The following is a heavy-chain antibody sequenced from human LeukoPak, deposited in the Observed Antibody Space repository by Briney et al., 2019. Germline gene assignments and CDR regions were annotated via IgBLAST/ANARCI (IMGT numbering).Heavy chain of an antibody. CDR2: FDPEDGGT. CDR1: GYTLTELS. V-gene: IGHV1-24*01. J-gene: IGHJ4*02. D-gene: IGHD3-3*01. CDR3: ATDPPFGVAPFDY. Sequence: ASVKVSCKVSGYTLTELSMHWVRQAPGKGLEWMGGFDPEDGGTIYAQKFQGRVTMTEDTSTDAAYMELSSLRSEDTAVYYCATDPPFGVAPFDYWGQGTLVTVSS.